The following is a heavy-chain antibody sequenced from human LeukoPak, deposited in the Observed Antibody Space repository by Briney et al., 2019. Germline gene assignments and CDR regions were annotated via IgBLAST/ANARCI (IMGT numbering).Heavy chain of an antibody. CDR2: VYYSGNT. D-gene: IGHD3-22*01. J-gene: IGHJ3*02. CDR3: ERDYDSTFDI. V-gene: IGHV4-59*01. CDR1: GGSISGYY. Sequence: PSETLSLTCTVSGGSISGYYWGWLRQPPGQGLEWIGYVYYSGNTNYNPSLKSRVTISVDTSKNQFSLRLSSVTAADTAVYYCERDYDSTFDIFGQGTMVSVSS.